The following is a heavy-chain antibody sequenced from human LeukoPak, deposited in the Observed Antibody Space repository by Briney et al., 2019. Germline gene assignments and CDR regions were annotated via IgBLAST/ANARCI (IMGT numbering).Heavy chain of an antibody. CDR1: GGTFSSYA. Sequence: GASVKVCCKASGGTFSSYAISWVRQAPGQGLEWMGGIIPIFGTANYAQKFQGRVTITTDESTSTAYMELSSLRSEDTAVYYCARAPFSGSYYIGRLTFDYWGQGTLVTVSS. CDR3: ARAPFSGSYYIGRLTFDY. CDR2: IIPIFGTA. D-gene: IGHD1-26*01. J-gene: IGHJ4*02. V-gene: IGHV1-69*05.